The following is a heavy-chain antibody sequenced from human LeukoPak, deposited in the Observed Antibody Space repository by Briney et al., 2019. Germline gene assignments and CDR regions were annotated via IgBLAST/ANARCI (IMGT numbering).Heavy chain of an antibody. V-gene: IGHV4-38-2*01. J-gene: IGHJ4*02. CDR2: TAHRRNT. CDR3: TRVTRNSGWFFDY. CDR1: GYSISGGYF. D-gene: IGHD6-19*01. Sequence: WETPSLTCDVSGYSISGGYFWGWIRQPPGMGLEWIGSTAHRRNTYYNPSLKGRVSISTDGSKNQFSLSLTSVTAADTATYYCTRVTRNSGWFFDYWGPGTLATVHS.